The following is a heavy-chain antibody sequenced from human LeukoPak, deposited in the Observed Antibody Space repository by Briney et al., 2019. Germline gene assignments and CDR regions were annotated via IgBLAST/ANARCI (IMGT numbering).Heavy chain of an antibody. CDR3: AKGSLGSCRGVICYSLDY. V-gene: IGHV3-53*01. CDR2: IYRGGTT. CDR1: GFTVSSCF. J-gene: IGHJ4*02. Sequence: GGPLRLSCAASGFTVSSCFMSWVRQAPGKGVEWVSLIYRGGTTYVADSVKGRFTVSRDTSKNTLYLQMNSLRGEDTATYYCAKGSLGSCRGVICYSLDYWGQGSLVTVSS. D-gene: IGHD2-15*01.